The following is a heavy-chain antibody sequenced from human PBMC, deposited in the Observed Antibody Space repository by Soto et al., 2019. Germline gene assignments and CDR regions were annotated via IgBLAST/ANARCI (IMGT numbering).Heavy chain of an antibody. J-gene: IGHJ3*02. CDR2: IYYSGRT. CDR3: ARDWAPDGHTVTPVRFAFGI. V-gene: IGHV4-31*03. CDR1: GGSISSGGYY. D-gene: IGHD4-17*01. Sequence: QVQLQESGPGLVKPSQTLSLTCTVSGGSISSGGYYWSWIRQHPGKGLEWIGYIYYSGRTYYNPSLKGRVTFSVDTSKNQFSMKLSSVTAAVTSVYYCARDWAPDGHTVTPVRFAFGIWGQGTMATVSS.